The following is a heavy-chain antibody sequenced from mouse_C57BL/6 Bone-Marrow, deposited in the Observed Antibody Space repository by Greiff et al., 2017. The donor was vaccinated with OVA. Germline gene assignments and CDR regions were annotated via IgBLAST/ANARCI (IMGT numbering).Heavy chain of an antibody. Sequence: VQLQQSGAELARPGASVKLSCKASGYTFTSYTIHWVKQRPGQGLEWIGYIDHTNDYTNYNQKFKGKATLTADKSNSTAYMQLSSLKSEDSAVYYCTRGYYFDYWCQGTTLTVSS. J-gene: IGHJ2*01. CDR2: IDHTNDYT. CDR1: GYTFTSYT. V-gene: IGHV1-4*01. CDR3: TRGYYFDY.